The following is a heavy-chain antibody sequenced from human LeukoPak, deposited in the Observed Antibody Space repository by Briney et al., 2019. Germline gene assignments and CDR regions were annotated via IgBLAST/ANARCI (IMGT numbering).Heavy chain of an antibody. CDR2: FDSEEYDT. D-gene: IGHD4-17*01. J-gene: IGHJ4*02. Sequence: ASVKVSCKVSGYTLTALALHWVRQAPGKGLEWIGGFDSEEYDTIYAQKFQGRVTMTEDTSTDTAYMELSRLSFEDTAVYYCATLEPEPGDFGGLAYWGQGTLVTVSS. CDR3: ATLEPEPGDFGGLAY. CDR1: GYTLTALA. V-gene: IGHV1-24*01.